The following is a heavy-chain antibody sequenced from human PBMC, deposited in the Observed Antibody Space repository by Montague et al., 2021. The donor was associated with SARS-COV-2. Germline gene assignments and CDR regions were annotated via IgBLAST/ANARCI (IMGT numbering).Heavy chain of an antibody. Sequence: SETLSLTCTVSGGSISSYYCSWIRQPPGKGLEWIGYIYYSGSTNCNPSLKSRVTISVDTSKNQFSLKLSSVTAADTAVYYCARGSGWMGNAFDIWGQGTMVTVSS. CDR3: ARGSGWMGNAFDI. CDR2: IYYSGST. D-gene: IGHD6-19*01. CDR1: GGSISSYY. J-gene: IGHJ3*02. V-gene: IGHV4-59*01.